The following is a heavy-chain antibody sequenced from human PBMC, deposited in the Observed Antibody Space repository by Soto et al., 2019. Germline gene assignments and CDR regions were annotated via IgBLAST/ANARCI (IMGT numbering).Heavy chain of an antibody. V-gene: IGHV5-51*01. Sequence: GESLKISCKGSGYSFTSYWIGWVRQMPGKGLEWMGMIFPGDSDTKNSPSLQGQITMSVDRSNSSAYLQWRSLKASDTAMYYCAAGYSTGLDAFDIWGRGTMVTVSS. CDR2: IFPGDSDT. J-gene: IGHJ3*02. D-gene: IGHD6-19*01. CDR1: GYSFTSYW. CDR3: AAGYSTGLDAFDI.